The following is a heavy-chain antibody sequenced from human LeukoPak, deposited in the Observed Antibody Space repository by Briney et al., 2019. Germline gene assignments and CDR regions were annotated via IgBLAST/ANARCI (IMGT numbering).Heavy chain of an antibody. J-gene: IGHJ4*02. D-gene: IGHD5-18*01. CDR1: GGSISSGDYY. CDR2: IYYSGST. CDR3: ARIRGYSYGFEDY. Sequence: SETLSLTCTVSGGSISSGDYYWSWIRQPPGKGLEWIGYIYYSGSTYYNPSLKSRVTISVGTSKNQFSLKLSSVTAADTAVYYCARIRGYSYGFEDYWGQGTLVTVSS. V-gene: IGHV4-30-4*01.